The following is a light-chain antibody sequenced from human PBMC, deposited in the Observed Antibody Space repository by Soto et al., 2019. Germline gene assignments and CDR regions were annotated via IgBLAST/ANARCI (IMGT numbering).Light chain of an antibody. CDR1: YSDVGLYDY. V-gene: IGLV2-11*01. Sequence: QSALTQPRSVSGSPGQSVTICCTGTYSDVGLYDYLSWYQQHPGKAPKLIISDVTKRPSGVPDRFSGSKSGNTASLTISGLQAEDEADYYCCSYAGTYTYVFGSGTKLTVL. CDR2: DVT. CDR3: CSYAGTYTYV. J-gene: IGLJ1*01.